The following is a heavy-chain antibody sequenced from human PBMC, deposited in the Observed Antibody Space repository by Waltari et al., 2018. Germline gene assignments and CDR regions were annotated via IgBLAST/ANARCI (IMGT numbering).Heavy chain of an antibody. CDR3: ARDCSSTSCQGWFDP. J-gene: IGHJ5*02. CDR2: ISPIFGTA. CDR1: GGTFSSYA. D-gene: IGHD2-2*01. Sequence: QVQLVQSGAEVKKPGSSVKVSCKASGGTFSSYAISWVRQAPGQGLEWMGGISPIFGTANYAQKCQGRVTITADESTSTAYMELSSLRSEDTAVYYCARDCSSTSCQGWFDPWGQGTLVTVSS. V-gene: IGHV1-69*01.